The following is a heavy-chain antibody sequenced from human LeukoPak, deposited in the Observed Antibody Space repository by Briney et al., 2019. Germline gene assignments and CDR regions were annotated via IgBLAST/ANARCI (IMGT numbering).Heavy chain of an antibody. V-gene: IGHV3-11*01. Sequence: PGGSLRLSCAASGFTFSDYYMNWVRQAPGKGLEWVSYISSSSSTIYYADSVKGRFTISRDNARNSLYLQMNSLRAEDTAVYYCAKDSSGWYPRSFDYWGQGTLVTVSS. CDR1: GFTFSDYY. CDR3: AKDSSGWYPRSFDY. CDR2: ISSSSSTI. J-gene: IGHJ4*02. D-gene: IGHD6-19*01.